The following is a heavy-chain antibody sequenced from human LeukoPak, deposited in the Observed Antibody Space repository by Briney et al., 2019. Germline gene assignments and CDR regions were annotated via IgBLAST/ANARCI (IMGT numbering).Heavy chain of an antibody. Sequence: ASVKVSCKVPGYTLTELSMHWVRQAPGKGLEWMGGFDPEDGETIYAQKFQGRVTMTEDTSTDTAYMELSSLRSEDTAVYYCASPSSSSSYYYYYMDVWGKGTTVTVSS. CDR1: GYTLTELS. CDR2: FDPEDGET. D-gene: IGHD6-6*01. J-gene: IGHJ6*03. CDR3: ASPSSSSSYYYYYMDV. V-gene: IGHV1-24*01.